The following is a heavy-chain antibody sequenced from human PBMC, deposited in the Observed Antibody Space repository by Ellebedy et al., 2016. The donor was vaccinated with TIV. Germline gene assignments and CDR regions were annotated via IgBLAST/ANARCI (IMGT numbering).Heavy chain of an antibody. CDR1: GYTLTELS. J-gene: IGHJ4*02. V-gene: IGHV1-18*01. CDR2: ISAYNGNT. CDR3: ARGLIFGVVGFDY. Sequence: ASVKVSXKVSGYTLTELSMHWVRQAPGQGLEWMGWISAYNGNTNYAQKLQGRVTMTTDTSTSTAYMELRSLRSDDTAVYYCARGLIFGVVGFDYWGQGTLVTVSS. D-gene: IGHD3-3*01.